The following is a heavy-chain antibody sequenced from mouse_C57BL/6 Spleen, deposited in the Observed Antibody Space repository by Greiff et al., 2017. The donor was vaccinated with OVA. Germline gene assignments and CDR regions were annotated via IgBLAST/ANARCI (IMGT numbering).Heavy chain of an antibody. J-gene: IGHJ4*01. V-gene: IGHV1-82*01. Sequence: VMLVESGPELVKPGASVKISCKASGYAFSSSWMNWVKQRPGKGLEWIGRIYPGDGDTNYNGKFKGKATLTADKSSSTAYMQLSSLTSEDSAVYFCARQRGSRYAMDYWGQGTSVTVSS. CDR1: GYAFSSSW. CDR3: ARQRGSRYAMDY. CDR2: IYPGDGDT.